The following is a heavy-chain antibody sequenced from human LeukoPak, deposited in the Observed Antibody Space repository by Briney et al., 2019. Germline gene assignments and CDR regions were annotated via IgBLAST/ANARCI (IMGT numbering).Heavy chain of an antibody. CDR1: GFTFSSYG. CDR3: ALPRGILTGPFDY. D-gene: IGHD3-9*01. Sequence: GGSLRLSCAASGFTFSSYGMHWVRQAPGKGLEWVAVISYDGSNKYYADSVKGRFTISRDNSKNTLYLQMNSLRAEDTAVYYCALPRGILTGPFDYWGQGTLVTVSS. V-gene: IGHV3-30*03. J-gene: IGHJ4*02. CDR2: ISYDGSNK.